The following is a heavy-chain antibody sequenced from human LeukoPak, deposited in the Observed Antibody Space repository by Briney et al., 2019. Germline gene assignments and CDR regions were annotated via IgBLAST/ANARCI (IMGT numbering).Heavy chain of an antibody. CDR2: SHYSGST. Sequence: SETLSLTCTVSVDSIRSSRYHWAWIRQSPGMGLEWIGSSHYSGSTYYNPSLKSRVTISVDTPKNQLSLKLNSATSSDTAVYFCARRDYGGLLDYWGQGTLVTVSS. CDR3: ARRDYGGLLDY. V-gene: IGHV4-39*01. D-gene: IGHD4-23*01. J-gene: IGHJ4*02. CDR1: VDSIRSSRYH.